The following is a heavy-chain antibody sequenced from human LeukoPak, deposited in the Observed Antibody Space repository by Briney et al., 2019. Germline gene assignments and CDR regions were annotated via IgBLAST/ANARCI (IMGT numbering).Heavy chain of an antibody. Sequence: SETLSLTCTVSAYSIISGYYWGWIRQPPGKGLEWIGTIYHSGSTYYNPSLKSRVTISLDTSKNQFSLKLSSVTATDTAVYYCARGGYLDDAFDIWGQGTMVTVSS. J-gene: IGHJ3*02. CDR1: AYSIISGYY. CDR2: IYHSGST. V-gene: IGHV4-38-2*02. D-gene: IGHD2-2*03. CDR3: ARGGYLDDAFDI.